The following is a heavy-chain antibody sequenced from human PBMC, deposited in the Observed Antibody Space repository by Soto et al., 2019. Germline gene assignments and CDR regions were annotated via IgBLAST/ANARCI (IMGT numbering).Heavy chain of an antibody. CDR3: ARAYSSGYYYGMDV. Sequence: EVQLVESGGGLVKPGGSLRLSCAASGFTFSSYSMNWVRQAPGKGLEWVSSISSSSSYIYYADSVKDRFTISRDNAKNSLYLQMNSLRAEDTAVYYCARAYSSGYYYGMDVWGQGTTVTVSS. CDR2: ISSSSSYI. D-gene: IGHD6-19*01. CDR1: GFTFSSYS. V-gene: IGHV3-21*01. J-gene: IGHJ6*02.